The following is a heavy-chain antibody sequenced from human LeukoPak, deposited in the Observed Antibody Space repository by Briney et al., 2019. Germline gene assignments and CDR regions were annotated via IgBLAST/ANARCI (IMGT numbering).Heavy chain of an antibody. CDR1: GYTFTGYY. CDR2: IDPNSGGT. Sequence: ASVKVSCKASGYTFTGYYMHWVRQAPGQGLEGMGWIDPNSGGTNYAQKFQGRVTMTRDTSISTAYMELSRLRSDDTAVYYCARDIEYSSSGWFDPWGQGTLVTVSS. CDR3: ARDIEYSSSGWFDP. D-gene: IGHD6-6*01. V-gene: IGHV1-2*02. J-gene: IGHJ5*02.